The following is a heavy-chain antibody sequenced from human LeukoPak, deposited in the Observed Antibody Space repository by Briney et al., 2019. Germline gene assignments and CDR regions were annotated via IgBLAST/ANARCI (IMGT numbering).Heavy chain of an antibody. J-gene: IGHJ4*02. Sequence: HPGGSLRLSCAASGFTFSSYEMNWVRQAPGKGLEWVSYISSSGSTLYYADSVKGRFTISRDNAKNSLYLQMNSLRAEDTAVYYCARGRGYSYGSFDYWGQGTLVTVSS. V-gene: IGHV3-48*03. CDR2: ISSSGSTL. CDR1: GFTFSSYE. D-gene: IGHD5-18*01. CDR3: ARGRGYSYGSFDY.